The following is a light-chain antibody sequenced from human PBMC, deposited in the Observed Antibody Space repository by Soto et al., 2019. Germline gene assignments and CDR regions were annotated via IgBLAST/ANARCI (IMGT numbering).Light chain of an antibody. CDR2: WAS. Sequence: DSVMSQCSDSLAVSLGERATINCKSTQSVLYSSNNKNYLAWYQQKPGQPPKLILYWASTRESGVPDRFSGSGSGTDFTLPISSLQDEDVAVYYCQQYYSTPLTFGGGTKVDIK. CDR3: QQYYSTPLT. CDR1: QSVLYSSNNKNY. J-gene: IGKJ4*01. V-gene: IGKV4-1*01.